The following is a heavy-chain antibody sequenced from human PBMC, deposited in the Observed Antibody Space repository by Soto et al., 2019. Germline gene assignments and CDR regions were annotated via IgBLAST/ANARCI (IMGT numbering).Heavy chain of an antibody. V-gene: IGHV1-18*01. CDR1: GYTFINYH. CDR3: AKSPRGEMATD. J-gene: IGHJ4*02. CDR2: INTYNGMT. D-gene: IGHD5-12*01. Sequence: QVQLVQSGGEVKKPGASVTVSCKASGYTFINYHITWGRQAPGHGLQWMAWINTYNGMTDYAQRFQGRVTMTRDTSTRTAYMELRNLGSDDTAVYFCAKSPRGEMATDWGQGTLVTVSS.